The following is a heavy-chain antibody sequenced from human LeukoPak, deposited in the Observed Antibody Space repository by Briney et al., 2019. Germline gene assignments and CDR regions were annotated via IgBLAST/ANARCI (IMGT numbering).Heavy chain of an antibody. V-gene: IGHV3-23*01. CDR2: LTGNGGST. J-gene: IGHJ4*02. CDR1: GFTFSSNA. D-gene: IGHD2-2*01. CDR3: AKDIVVVPAAIGYFDY. Sequence: GGSLRLSCAASGFTFSSNAMSWVRQAPGKGLEWVSVLTGNGGSTYYADFVKGRFTISRDNSKNTLYLQMNSLRAEDTAVYYCAKDIVVVPAAIGYFDYWGQGTLVTVSS.